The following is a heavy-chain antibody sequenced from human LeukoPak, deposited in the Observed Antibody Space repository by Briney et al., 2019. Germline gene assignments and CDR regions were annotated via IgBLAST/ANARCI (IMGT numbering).Heavy chain of an antibody. D-gene: IGHD5-18*01. V-gene: IGHV3-33*01. CDR2: IWYDGSNK. CDR1: GFTFSSYG. Sequence: GGSLRLSCAASGFTFSSYGMHWVRQAPGKGLEWVAVIWYDGSNKYYADSVKGRFTISRDNSKNTLYLQMNSLRAEDTAVYYCARDRRGTGDGYGDYWGQGTLVTVSS. J-gene: IGHJ4*02. CDR3: ARDRRGTGDGYGDY.